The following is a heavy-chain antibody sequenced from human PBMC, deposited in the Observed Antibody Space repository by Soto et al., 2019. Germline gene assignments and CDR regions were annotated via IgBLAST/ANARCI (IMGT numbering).Heavy chain of an antibody. J-gene: IGHJ5*01. D-gene: IGHD3-10*01. CDR3: ARDREDGSGTKYNWFDS. CDR1: GDTFGNYG. V-gene: IGHV1-69*13. CDR2: TIPIFDTP. Sequence: GASVKVSCKASGDTFGNYGISWLRQAPGQGLEWMGGTIPIFDTPHYAQKFRDRVTITADATSTAYMELTSLTSEDTATYYCARDREDGSGTKYNWFDSWGQGTLVTVSS.